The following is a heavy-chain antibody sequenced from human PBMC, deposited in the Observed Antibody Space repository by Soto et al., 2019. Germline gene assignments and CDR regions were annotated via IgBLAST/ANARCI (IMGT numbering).Heavy chain of an antibody. CDR2: IYYSGST. D-gene: IGHD3-22*01. Sequence: SETLSLTRTVSGGSISSSSYYWGWIRQPPGKGLEWIGSIYYSGSTYYNPSLKSRVTISVDTSKNQFSLKLSSVTAADTAVYYCARLSSSVVIGDYWGQGTLVTVSS. V-gene: IGHV4-39*01. J-gene: IGHJ4*02. CDR1: GGSISSSSYY. CDR3: ARLSSSVVIGDY.